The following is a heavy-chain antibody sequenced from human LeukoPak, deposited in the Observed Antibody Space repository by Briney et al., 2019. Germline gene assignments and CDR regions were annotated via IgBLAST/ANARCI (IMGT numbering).Heavy chain of an antibody. CDR2: INHSGST. V-gene: IGHV4-34*01. D-gene: IGHD2-8*01. J-gene: IGHJ4*02. Sequence: SETLSLTCAVYGGSFSGYYRSWIRQPPGKGLEWIGEINHSGSTNYNPSLKSRVTISVDTSKNQFSLKLSSVTAADTAVYYCARGKKYDFDYWGQGTLVTVSS. CDR3: ARGKKYDFDY. CDR1: GGSFSGYY.